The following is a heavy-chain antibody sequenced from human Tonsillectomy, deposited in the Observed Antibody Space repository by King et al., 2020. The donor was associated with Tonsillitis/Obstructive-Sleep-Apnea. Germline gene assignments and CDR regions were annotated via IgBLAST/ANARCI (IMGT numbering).Heavy chain of an antibody. J-gene: IGHJ5*02. D-gene: IGHD2-2*01. CDR2: INHSGST. Sequence: VQLQQWGAGLLKPSETLSLTCAVYGGSFSGYYWSWIRQPPGKGLEWIGEINHSGSTNYNPSLKSRVTISVDTSKNQFSLKLSSVTAADTAVYYCARGEDIVVVPAAPPRSGWFDPWVQGTLVTVSS. CDR3: ARGEDIVVVPAAPPRSGWFDP. V-gene: IGHV4-34*01. CDR1: GGSFSGYY.